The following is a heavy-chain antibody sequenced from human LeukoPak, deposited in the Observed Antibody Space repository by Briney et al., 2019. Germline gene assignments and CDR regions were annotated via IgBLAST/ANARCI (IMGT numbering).Heavy chain of an antibody. Sequence: PGGSLRLSCAASGFTFSSYEMNWVRQAPGKGLEWVSYISSSGSTIYYADSVRGRFTISRDNAKNSLYLQMNSLRAEDTAVYYCARDRQWEPRFDYWGQGTLVTVSS. D-gene: IGHD1-26*01. CDR2: ISSSGSTI. CDR1: GFTFSSYE. J-gene: IGHJ4*02. V-gene: IGHV3-48*03. CDR3: ARDRQWEPRFDY.